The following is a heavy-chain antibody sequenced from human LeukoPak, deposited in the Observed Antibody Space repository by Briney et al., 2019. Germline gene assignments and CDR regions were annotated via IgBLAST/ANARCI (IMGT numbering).Heavy chain of an antibody. J-gene: IGHJ4*02. D-gene: IGHD3-10*01. V-gene: IGHV1-69*13. CDR1: GGTFSSYA. CDR2: IIPIFGTA. Sequence: SVKVSCKASGGTFSSYAISWVRQAPGQGLEWMGGIIPIFGTANYAQKFQSRVTITADESTSTAYMELSSLRSEDTAVYYCARVDDGSGSYEDYWGQGTLVTVSS. CDR3: ARVDDGSGSYEDY.